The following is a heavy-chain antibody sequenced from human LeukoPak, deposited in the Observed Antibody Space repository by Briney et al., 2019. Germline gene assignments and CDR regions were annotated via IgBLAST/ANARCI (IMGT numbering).Heavy chain of an antibody. V-gene: IGHV4-4*07. D-gene: IGHD3-3*01. CDR2: IYTSGNT. Sequence: PSETLSLTCTVSGGSISSYFWSWIRQPGGKGLEWIGRIYTSGNTKYNPSRKSRVTISVDKSKNQFSLKLSSVTAADTAVYYCARVVSIFGAANFGFDSWGQGTLVTVSS. J-gene: IGHJ5*01. CDR1: GGSISSYF. CDR3: ARVVSIFGAANFGFDS.